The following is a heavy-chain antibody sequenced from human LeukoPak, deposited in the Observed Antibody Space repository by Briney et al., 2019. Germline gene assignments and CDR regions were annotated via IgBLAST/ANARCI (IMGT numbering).Heavy chain of an antibody. CDR3: ARVGYSSAWSNFDY. D-gene: IGHD6-19*01. CDR1: GYTFTDYY. J-gene: IGHJ4*02. Sequence: ASVKVSCTASGYTFTDYYIHWVRQAPGQGLEWMGWVKPNSGGTNYAQKVRGRVTMTRDTSISTAYMELSRLTSDGTAVYYCARVGYSSAWSNFDYWGQGTLVTVSS. CDR2: VKPNSGGT. V-gene: IGHV1-2*02.